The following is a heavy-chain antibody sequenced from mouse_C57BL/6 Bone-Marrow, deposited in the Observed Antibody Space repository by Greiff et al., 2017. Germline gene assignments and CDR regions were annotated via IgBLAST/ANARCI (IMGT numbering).Heavy chain of an antibody. CDR2: IDPENGDT. Sequence: EVQLQQSGAELVRPGASVKLSCTASGFNIKDDYMHWVKQRPEPGLEWIGWIDPENGDTEYASKFQGKATITADTSSNTAYLQLSSLTSEDTAVYYCTTGNFDYWGQGTTLTVSS. CDR3: TTGNFDY. CDR1: GFNIKDDY. V-gene: IGHV14-4*01. J-gene: IGHJ2*01.